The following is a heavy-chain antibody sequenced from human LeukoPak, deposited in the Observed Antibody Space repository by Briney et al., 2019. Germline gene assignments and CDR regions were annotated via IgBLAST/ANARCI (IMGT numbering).Heavy chain of an antibody. CDR1: GYTFTSNY. D-gene: IGHD3-3*01. Sequence: SVKVSCKASGYTFTSNYIHWVRQAPGQGLEWMGGIIPIFGTANYAQKFQGRVTITADESTSTAYMELSSLRSEDTAVYYCATVLEWLSYYYGMDVWGQGTTVTVSS. CDR3: ATVLEWLSYYYGMDV. J-gene: IGHJ6*02. CDR2: IIPIFGTA. V-gene: IGHV1-69*13.